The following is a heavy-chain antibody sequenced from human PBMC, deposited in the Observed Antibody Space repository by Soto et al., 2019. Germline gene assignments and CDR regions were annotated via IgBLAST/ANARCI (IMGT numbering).Heavy chain of an antibody. CDR1: GGSFSGYY. J-gene: IGHJ6*02. V-gene: IGHV4-34*01. Sequence: PSETLSLTCAVYGGSFSGYYWRWIRQPPGKGLEWIGEIYHSGATNYNPSLTGRVTISVDQSNNQFSLKLTSMTAADTAVYYCARTSYSDSSGYYGMDVWGQGTTVTVSS. CDR3: ARTSYSDSSGYYGMDV. CDR2: IYHSGAT. D-gene: IGHD3-22*01.